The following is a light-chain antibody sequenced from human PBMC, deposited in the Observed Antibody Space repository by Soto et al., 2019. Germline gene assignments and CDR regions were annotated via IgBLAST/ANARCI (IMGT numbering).Light chain of an antibody. CDR3: TLYTSENTYV. CDR1: STDFVSYNR. CDR2: EAS. V-gene: IGLV2-18*01. Sequence: QSVLTQPPSVSGPPGQSVTISCTGTSTDFVSYNRVSWYQQPPGTAPKLIIYEASNRPSGVPDRFSGSKSGNTASLTISGLQAADEADYYCTLYTSENTYVFGTGTKV. J-gene: IGLJ1*01.